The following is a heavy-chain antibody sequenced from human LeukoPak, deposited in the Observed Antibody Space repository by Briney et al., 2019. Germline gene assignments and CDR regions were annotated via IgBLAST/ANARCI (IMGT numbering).Heavy chain of an antibody. CDR2: INHSGST. Sequence: SETLSLTCAVYGGSFSGYYWSWIRQPPGKGLEWIGEINHSGSTNYNPSLKSRVTISVDTSKNLFSLKLSSVTAADTAVYYCARGTNYGDYGYYFDYWGQGTLVTVSS. J-gene: IGHJ4*02. CDR3: ARGTNYGDYGYYFDY. D-gene: IGHD4-17*01. CDR1: GGSFSGYY. V-gene: IGHV4-34*01.